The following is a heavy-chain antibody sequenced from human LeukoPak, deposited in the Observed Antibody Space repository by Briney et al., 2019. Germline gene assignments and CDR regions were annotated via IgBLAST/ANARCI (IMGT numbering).Heavy chain of an antibody. CDR1: GYTSTGYY. CDR3: AKNTIVGATSLWYFDL. J-gene: IGHJ2*01. V-gene: IGHV1-2*02. D-gene: IGHD1-26*01. Sequence: ASVKVSCKASGYTSTGYYMHWVRQAPGQGLEWMGWINPNSGGTNYAQKFQGRVTMTRDTSISTAYMELSRLRSDDTAVYYCAKNTIVGATSLWYFDLWGRGTLVTVSS. CDR2: INPNSGGT.